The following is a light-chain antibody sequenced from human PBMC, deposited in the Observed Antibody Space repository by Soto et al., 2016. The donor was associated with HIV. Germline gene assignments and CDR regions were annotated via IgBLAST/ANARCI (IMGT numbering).Light chain of an antibody. J-gene: IGLJ3*02. Sequence: SYVLTQPPSVSVAPGKTATISCGGDNIGSKSVHWYYQKPGQAPVLVVYDDSDRPSGIPERFSGSTSGTTVTLTISGAQVEDEAAYYCYSAADKNWVFGGGTKLTVL. CDR2: DDS. V-gene: IGLV3-21*03. CDR1: NIGSKS. CDR3: YSAADKNWV.